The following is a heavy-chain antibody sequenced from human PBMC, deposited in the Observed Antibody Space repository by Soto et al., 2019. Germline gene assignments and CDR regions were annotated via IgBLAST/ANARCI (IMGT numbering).Heavy chain of an antibody. CDR1: GYTLTSYY. CDR3: ARGISTTRYYYYYGMDV. J-gene: IGHJ6*02. D-gene: IGHD2-2*01. CDR2: INPSGGIT. Sequence: GPSVKVCCKASGYTLTSYYLHWVRQAPVQGPEWMGIINPSGGITNDAQKFQDRVTMTSDTSTSTVYMELSSLRSEDTAVYYCARGISTTRYYYYYGMDVWGQGTTVTVSS. V-gene: IGHV1-46*01.